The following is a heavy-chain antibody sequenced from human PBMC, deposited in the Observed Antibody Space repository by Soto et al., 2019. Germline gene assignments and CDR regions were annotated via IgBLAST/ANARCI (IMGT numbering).Heavy chain of an antibody. CDR1: GFTVQNYQ. CDR2: IYSGGVT. J-gene: IGHJ6*02. CDR3: ARDPSTTGYYGLDV. Sequence: LSLSCAASGFTVQNYQMNWVRQAPGKGLEWVSVIYSGGVTYYPDSVKGRFTTIRDTSKNTVYLQMNSLRADDTAMYYCARDPSTTGYYGLDVWGQGTTVTVSS. V-gene: IGHV3-53*01.